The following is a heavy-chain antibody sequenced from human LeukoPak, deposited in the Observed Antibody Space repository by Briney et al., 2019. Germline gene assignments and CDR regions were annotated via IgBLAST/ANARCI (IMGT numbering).Heavy chain of an antibody. D-gene: IGHD4-11*01. CDR2: SSYDGSNR. V-gene: IGHV3-30*03. J-gene: IGHJ6*02. Sequence: GGSLRLSCAASGFTFSTYGMHWVRQAPGKGLEWLAVSSYDGSNRFHADSVKGRFTISRDNSENTLYLQMNSLRAEDTADYYCGGSSAYSDYYYYGMDVWGQGTTVTVS. CDR3: GGSSAYSDYYYYGMDV. CDR1: GFTFSTYG.